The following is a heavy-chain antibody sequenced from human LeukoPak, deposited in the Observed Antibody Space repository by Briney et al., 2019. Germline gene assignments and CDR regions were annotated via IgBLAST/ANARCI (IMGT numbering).Heavy chain of an antibody. V-gene: IGHV1-69*01. CDR2: IVPIIGTA. Sequence: SVKVSCKASGGTFHSYIVTWVRQAPGQGLEWMGGIVPIIGTANYAQKFQGRVTITADDSTSTAYMELRSLRSEDTAIYYCARDQRPSCLGGICYSGDYWGQGTLATVTS. D-gene: IGHD2-15*01. CDR1: GGTFHSYI. J-gene: IGHJ4*02. CDR3: ARDQRPSCLGGICYSGDY.